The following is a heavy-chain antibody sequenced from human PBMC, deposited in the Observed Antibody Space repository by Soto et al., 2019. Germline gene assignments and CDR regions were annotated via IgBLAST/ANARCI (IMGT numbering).Heavy chain of an antibody. CDR2: ISSTTNYI. CDR1: GFTFSRYS. V-gene: IGHV3-21*01. CDR3: AREAEDLTSNFDY. Sequence: GGSLRLSCAASGFTFSRYSMNWVRQAPGKGLEWVSSISSTTNYIYYADSMKGRFTVSRDNAKNSVYLDMNSLSAEDTAVYYCAREAEDLTSNFDYWGQGTLVRDSS. J-gene: IGHJ4*02.